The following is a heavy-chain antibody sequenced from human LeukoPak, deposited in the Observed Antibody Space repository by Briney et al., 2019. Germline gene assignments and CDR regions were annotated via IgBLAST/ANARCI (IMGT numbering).Heavy chain of an antibody. D-gene: IGHD2-21*02. CDR2: VNPSGGST. CDR3: ARDMAYCGGDCAWIISWFDP. Sequence: ASVKVSCKASGYTFTSYYMHWVRQAPGQGLEWMGIVNPSGGSTSYAQKFQGRVTMTGDMSTSTVYMELSSLRSEDTAVYYCARDMAYCGGDCAWIISWFDPWGQGTLVTVSS. CDR1: GYTFTSYY. J-gene: IGHJ5*02. V-gene: IGHV1-46*01.